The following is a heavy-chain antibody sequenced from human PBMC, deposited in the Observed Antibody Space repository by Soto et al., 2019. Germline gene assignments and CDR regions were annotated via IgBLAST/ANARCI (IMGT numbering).Heavy chain of an antibody. CDR3: ARPGYCSSTSCYPFDY. J-gene: IGHJ4*02. CDR2: IYPGDSDT. V-gene: IGHV5-51*01. Sequence: PGESLKISCKGSGYSFTSYWIGWVRQMPGKGLEWMGIIYPGDSDTRYSPSFQGQVTISADKSISTAYLQWSSLKASDTAMYYCARPGYCSSTSCYPFDYWGQGTLVTVS. CDR1: GYSFTSYW. D-gene: IGHD2-2*01.